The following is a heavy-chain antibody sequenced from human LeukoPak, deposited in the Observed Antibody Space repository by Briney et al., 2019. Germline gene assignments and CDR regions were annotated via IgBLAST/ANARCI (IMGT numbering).Heavy chain of an antibody. CDR3: ARVAKERVGGVYYFDY. V-gene: IGHV3-13*01. J-gene: IGHJ4*02. CDR2: IGTAGDT. CDR1: GFTFSDYD. Sequence: GGSLRLSCAASGFTFSDYDMHWVRQATGKGLEWVSAIGTAGDTYYTGSVEGRFTISRENAKNSLYLQMNSLRAGDTAVYYCARVAKERVGGVYYFDYWGRGTLVTVSS. D-gene: IGHD1-1*01.